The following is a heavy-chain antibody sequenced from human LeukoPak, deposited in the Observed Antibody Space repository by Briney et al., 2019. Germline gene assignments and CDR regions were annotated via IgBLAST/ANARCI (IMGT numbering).Heavy chain of an antibody. CDR2: INHSGST. Sequence: PSGTLSLTCAVYGGSFSGYYWSWIRQPPGKGLEWIGEINHSGSTNYNPSLKSRVTISVDTSKNQFSLKLSSVTAADTAVYYCARARGRITIFGVEPDYWGQGTLVTVSS. V-gene: IGHV4-34*01. CDR1: GGSFSGYY. CDR3: ARARGRITIFGVEPDY. D-gene: IGHD3-3*01. J-gene: IGHJ4*02.